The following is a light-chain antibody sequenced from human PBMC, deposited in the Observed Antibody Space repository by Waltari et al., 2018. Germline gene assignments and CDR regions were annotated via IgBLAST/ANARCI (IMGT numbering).Light chain of an antibody. CDR2: TND. CDR3: AAWDDSLTGFWV. J-gene: IGLJ3*02. V-gene: IGLV1-44*01. CDR1: TSNIGYNT. Sequence: QSVLTQPPSASGTPGQRVTISCSGNTSNIGYNTVNWYQQLPGTAPRLLIHTNDERPCGVPDRCSGSRACTSASLVISGLQSEDEADYYCAAWDDSLTGFWVFGGGTKLTVL.